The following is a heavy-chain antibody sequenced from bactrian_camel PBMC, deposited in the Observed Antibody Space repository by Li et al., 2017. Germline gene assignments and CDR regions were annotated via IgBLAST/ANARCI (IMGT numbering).Heavy chain of an antibody. D-gene: IGHD6*01. Sequence: QLVESGGGSVQAGETLVVSCVPNGVTYDAYSLGYTLGWFRQAPGKEREGVAAIAPGGRNTYYHDSVKGRFTISKGNGKLTLYLQMDSLKPEDTAMYYCGASAGSWVVRCGLTQSAYTHWGQGTQVTVS. J-gene: IGHJ4*01. CDR2: IAPGGRNT. CDR1: GVTYDAYSLGY. V-gene: IGHV3S28*01. CDR3: GASAGSWVVRCGLTQSAYTH.